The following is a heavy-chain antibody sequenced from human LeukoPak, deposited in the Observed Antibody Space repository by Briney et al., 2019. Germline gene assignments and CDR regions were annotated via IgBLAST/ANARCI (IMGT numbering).Heavy chain of an antibody. V-gene: IGHV3-49*03. CDR2: IRSKAYGETA. CDR1: GFTFCDYA. CDR3: TRDRGAYNLYDY. D-gene: IGHD1-1*01. Sequence: GGSLRLSCTASGFTFCDYAMSWIRQAPGKGLEWVGFIRSKAYGETADYAASVKGRFTISRDDSKAIAYLQMNSLKTEDTAVYHCTRDRGAYNLYDYWGQGTLVTVSS. J-gene: IGHJ4*02.